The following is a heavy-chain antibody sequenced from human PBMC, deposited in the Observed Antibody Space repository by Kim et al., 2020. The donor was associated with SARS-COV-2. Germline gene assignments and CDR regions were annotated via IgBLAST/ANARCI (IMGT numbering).Heavy chain of an antibody. CDR1: GYTFPVYY. CDR3: ARGEMARIGVFDI. V-gene: IGHV1-2*02. Sequence: ASVKVSCKASGYTFPVYYMHWVRQVPGQGLEWMGWINPISGDTKSAGRFQGRVTVTRDTSIHTVYMELRSLRSEDTAVYFCARGEMARIGVFDIWGQGTML. D-gene: IGHD3-16*01. J-gene: IGHJ3*02. CDR2: INPISGDT.